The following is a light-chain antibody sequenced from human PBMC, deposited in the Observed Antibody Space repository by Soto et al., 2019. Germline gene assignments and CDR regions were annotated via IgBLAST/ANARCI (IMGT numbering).Light chain of an antibody. Sequence: QSVLTQPRSVSGSPGQSVTISCTGTSSDVGGYIYVSWYQQHPGKTPKLMIYDVTKRPSGVPDRFSGSKSGNAASLTISGLQAEDEADYYCCSYAGAYTVIFGGGTKLTVL. CDR2: DVT. CDR1: SSDVGGYIY. V-gene: IGLV2-11*01. CDR3: CSYAGAYTVI. J-gene: IGLJ2*01.